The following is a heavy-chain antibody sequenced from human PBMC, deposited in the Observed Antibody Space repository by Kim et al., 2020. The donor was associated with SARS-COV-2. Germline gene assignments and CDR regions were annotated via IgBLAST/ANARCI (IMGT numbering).Heavy chain of an antibody. V-gene: IGHV5-10-1*01. CDR2: IDPSDSYT. J-gene: IGHJ6*02. CDR3: ARQGDNSGWYPLDYYYYYGMDV. CDR1: GYSFTSYW. D-gene: IGHD6-19*01. Sequence: GESLKISCKGSGYSFTSYWISWVRQMPGKGLEWMGRIDPSDSYTNYSPSFQGHVTISADKSISTAYLQWSSLKASDTAMYYCARQGDNSGWYPLDYYYYYGMDVWGQGTTVTVSS.